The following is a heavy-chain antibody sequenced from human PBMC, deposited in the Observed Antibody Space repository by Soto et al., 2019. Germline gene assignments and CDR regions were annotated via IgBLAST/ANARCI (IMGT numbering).Heavy chain of an antibody. Sequence: EVQVVEPGGGLVQPGRSLRLSCATSGFKFNDLAMHWVRQAPGKGLAWVAGISWNSGSIGYGDSVKGRFTIYRDNANSSLYLQMNSLRYEDTALYYCTQGAPYHTGADYWGQGTLVTVSS. CDR1: GFKFNDLA. CDR3: TQGAPYHTGADY. D-gene: IGHD3-16*01. J-gene: IGHJ4*02. V-gene: IGHV3-9*01. CDR2: ISWNSGSI.